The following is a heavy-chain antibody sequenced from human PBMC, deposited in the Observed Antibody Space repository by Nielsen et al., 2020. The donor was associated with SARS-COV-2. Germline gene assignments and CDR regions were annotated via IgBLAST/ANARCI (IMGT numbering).Heavy chain of an antibody. CDR3: ASPSSRQYQLTSAFDI. V-gene: IGHV5-51*01. CDR2: IYPGDSDT. CDR1: GYSFTSYW. J-gene: IGHJ3*02. Sequence: GESLKISCKGSGYSFTSYWVGWVRQMPGKGLEWMGIIYPGDSDTRYSPSFQGQVTISADKSISTAYLQWSSLKASDTAMYYCASPSSRQYQLTSAFDIWGQGTMVTVSS. D-gene: IGHD2-2*01.